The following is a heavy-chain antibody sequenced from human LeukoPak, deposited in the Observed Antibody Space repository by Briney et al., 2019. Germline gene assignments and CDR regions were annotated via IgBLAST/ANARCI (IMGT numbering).Heavy chain of an antibody. J-gene: IGHJ3*02. Sequence: GGSLRLSCAASGFTFSSYEMHWVRQAPGKGLAWVSYISSSGSTMYYADSVKGRFTISRDNAKNSLYLQMNSLRAEDTALYYCARGFYYGSGHDAFDIWGQGTMVTVSS. V-gene: IGHV3-48*03. D-gene: IGHD3-10*01. CDR1: GFTFSSYE. CDR2: ISSSGSTM. CDR3: ARGFYYGSGHDAFDI.